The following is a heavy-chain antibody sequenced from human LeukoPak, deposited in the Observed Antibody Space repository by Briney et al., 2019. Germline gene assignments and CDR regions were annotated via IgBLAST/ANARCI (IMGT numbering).Heavy chain of an antibody. CDR1: GGSISSYY. CDR3: ARDVSCSGGSCADY. CDR2: IYYSGST. V-gene: IGHV4-59*01. Sequence: SSETLSLTCTVSGGSISSYYWSWIRQPPGKGLEWIGYIYYSGSTNYNPSLKSRVTISVDTSKNQFSLKQSSVTAADTAVYYCARDVSCSGGSCADYWGQGTLVTVSS. J-gene: IGHJ4*02. D-gene: IGHD2-15*01.